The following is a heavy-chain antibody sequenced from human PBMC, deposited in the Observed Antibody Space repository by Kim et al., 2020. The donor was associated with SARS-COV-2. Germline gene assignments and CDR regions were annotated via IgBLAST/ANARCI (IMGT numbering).Heavy chain of an antibody. D-gene: IGHD3-16*02. Sequence: SETLSLTCAVYGGSFSGYYWSWIRQPPGKGLEWIGEINHSGSTNYNPSLKSRVTISVDTSKNQFSLKLSSVTAADTAVYYCARWGRETRYYDYVWGSYRPPRYDYYYGMDVWGQGTTVTVSS. CDR1: GGSFSGYY. V-gene: IGHV4-34*01. J-gene: IGHJ6*02. CDR3: ARWGRETRYYDYVWGSYRPPRYDYYYGMDV. CDR2: INHSGST.